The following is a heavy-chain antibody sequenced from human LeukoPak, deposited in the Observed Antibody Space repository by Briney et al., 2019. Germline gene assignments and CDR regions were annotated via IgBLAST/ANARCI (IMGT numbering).Heavy chain of an antibody. CDR1: GGSVSNGSYY. J-gene: IGHJ4*02. CDR3: ARDLGYCSGGSCSYFDY. CDR2: IYYSGST. D-gene: IGHD2-15*01. Sequence: SETLSLTCTLSGGSVSNGSYYWSWIRRPPGKGLEWIGHIYYSGSTNYNPSLKSRVTISVDTSKNQFSLKLSSVTAADTGVYYCARDLGYCSGGSCSYFDYWGQGTLVTVSS. V-gene: IGHV4-61*01.